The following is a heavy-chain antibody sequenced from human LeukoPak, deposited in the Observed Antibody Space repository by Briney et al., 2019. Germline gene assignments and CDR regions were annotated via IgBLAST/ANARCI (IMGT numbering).Heavy chain of an antibody. V-gene: IGHV3-30-3*01. CDR1: GFTFSSYA. J-gene: IGHJ4*02. CDR3: ARVRDGYNDY. D-gene: IGHD5-24*01. CDR2: ISYDGSNK. Sequence: GGSLRLSCAASGFTFSSYAMHWVRQAPGKGLEWVAVISYDGSNKYYADSVKGRFTISRDNSKNTLYLQMSSLRAEDTAVYYCARVRDGYNDYWGQGTLVTVSS.